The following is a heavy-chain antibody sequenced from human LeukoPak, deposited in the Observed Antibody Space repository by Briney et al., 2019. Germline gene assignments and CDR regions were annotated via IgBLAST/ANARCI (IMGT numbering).Heavy chain of an antibody. D-gene: IGHD3-22*01. CDR1: GFTFGDYA. V-gene: IGHV3-49*04. CDR2: IRRKAHGGTT. J-gene: IGHJ4*02. CDR3: TRVTYYYDNSGYFHFDS. Sequence: AGGSLRLSCTTSGFTFGDYAMSWVRQAPGKGLEWVSFIRRKAHGGTTEYAASMKGRFSSSRDDSKSIAYLQMNSLKTEDTAVYFCTRVTYYYDNSGYFHFDSWGQGSLVTVSS.